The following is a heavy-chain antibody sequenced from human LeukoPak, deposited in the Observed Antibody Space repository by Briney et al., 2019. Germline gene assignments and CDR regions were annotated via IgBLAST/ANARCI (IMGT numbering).Heavy chain of an antibody. CDR1: GFTFSSYW. CDR2: IKQDGSEK. V-gene: IGHV3-7*03. CDR3: ARGEYSSGWLFDY. J-gene: IGHJ4*02. D-gene: IGHD6-19*01. Sequence: GGSLRLSCAASGFTFSSYWMSWVRQAPGKGLEWVANIKQDGSEKYYVDSVKGRFTISRDNAKNSLYLQMNSLRAEDTALYYCARGEYSSGWLFDYWGQGTLVTVSS.